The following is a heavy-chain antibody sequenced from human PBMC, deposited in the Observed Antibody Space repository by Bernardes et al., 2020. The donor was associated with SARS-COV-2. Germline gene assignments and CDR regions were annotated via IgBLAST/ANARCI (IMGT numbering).Heavy chain of an antibody. CDR3: ATGGDAWGKNHDAFNF. CDR1: GFTFSSYA. J-gene: IGHJ3*01. Sequence: GGSLRLSCAASGFTFSSYAMSWVRQAPGKGLEWVSGIRGSGGSTYYADSVKGRFGISRDNSKNTLFLQMNTLRADDTALYYCATGGDAWGKNHDAFNFWGQGTMVTVSS. V-gene: IGHV3-23*01. D-gene: IGHD3-16*01. CDR2: IRGSGGST.